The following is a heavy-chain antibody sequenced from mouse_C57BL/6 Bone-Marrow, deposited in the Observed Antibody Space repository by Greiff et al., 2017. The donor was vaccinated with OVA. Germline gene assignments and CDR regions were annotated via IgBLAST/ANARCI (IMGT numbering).Heavy chain of an antibody. D-gene: IGHD1-1*01. CDR2: IDPETGGT. V-gene: IGHV1-15*01. J-gene: IGHJ4*01. CDR3: TRPCVSTTADMDD. Sequence: VKLVESGAELVRPGASVTLSCKASGYTFTDYEMHWVKQTPVHGLEWIGAIDPETGGTAYNQKFKGKAILTADKSSSTAYMELRSLTSEDSAVYYCTRPCVSTTADMDDWGQGTSVTVSS. CDR1: GYTFTDYE.